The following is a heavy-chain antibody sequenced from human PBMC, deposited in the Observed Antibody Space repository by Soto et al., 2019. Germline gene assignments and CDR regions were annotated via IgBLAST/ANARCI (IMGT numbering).Heavy chain of an antibody. CDR1: GFTFSSYW. V-gene: IGHV3-74*03. CDR3: ARVETCSSTSCYSVFDY. Sequence: EVQLVESGGGLVQPGGSLRLSCAASGFTFSSYWMHWVRQAPGKGLVWVSRINSDGSSTTYADSVKGRFTIPRDNAKNTLYLQMNSLRAEDTAVYYCARVETCSSTSCYSVFDYWGQGTLVTVSS. CDR2: INSDGSST. D-gene: IGHD2-2*01. J-gene: IGHJ4*02.